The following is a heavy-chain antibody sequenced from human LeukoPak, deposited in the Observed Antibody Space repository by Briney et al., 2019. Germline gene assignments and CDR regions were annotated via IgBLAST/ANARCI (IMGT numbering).Heavy chain of an antibody. CDR3: ARELLLGDAFDI. CDR1: GFTFSSYS. Sequence: GGSLRLSCAASGFTFSSYSMNWVRQAPGKGLEWVSSISSSSSYIYYADSVKGRFTISRGNAKNSLYLQMNSLRAEDTAVYYCARELLLGDAFDIWGQGTMVTVSS. V-gene: IGHV3-21*01. D-gene: IGHD3-10*01. CDR2: ISSSSSYI. J-gene: IGHJ3*02.